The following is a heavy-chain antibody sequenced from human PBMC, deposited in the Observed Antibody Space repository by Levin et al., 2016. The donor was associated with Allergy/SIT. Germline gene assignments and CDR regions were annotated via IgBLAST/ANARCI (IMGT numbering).Heavy chain of an antibody. Sequence: GESLKISCAASGFTFTTYWMAWIRQAPGKGLEWVANINQDGSDNDYVDSVKGRFTISRDNAKNSLYLQMNSLRVEDTAVYYCARPRTSAPPDQNFESWGQGTLVTVSS. CDR2: INQDGSDN. V-gene: IGHV3-7*01. D-gene: IGHD1-14*01. CDR3: ARPRTSAPPDQNFES. J-gene: IGHJ4*02. CDR1: GFTFTTYW.